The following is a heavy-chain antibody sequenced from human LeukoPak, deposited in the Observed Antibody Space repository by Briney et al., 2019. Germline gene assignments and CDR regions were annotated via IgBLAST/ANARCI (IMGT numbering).Heavy chain of an antibody. J-gene: IGHJ4*02. D-gene: IGHD3-3*01. V-gene: IGHV3-21*01. CDR3: ARSVEYYDFWSGEDF. CDR2: ISSSSSYI. Sequence: GGSLRLSCAASGFTFSTYSMNWVRQAPGKGLEWVSSISSSSSYIYYADSVKGRFTISRDNAKNSLYLQMNSLRAEDTAVYYCARSVEYYDFWSGEDFWGQGTLVTVSS. CDR1: GFTFSTYS.